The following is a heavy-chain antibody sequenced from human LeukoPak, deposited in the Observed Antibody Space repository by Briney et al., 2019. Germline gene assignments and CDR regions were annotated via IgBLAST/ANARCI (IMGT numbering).Heavy chain of an antibody. J-gene: IGHJ4*02. Sequence: ASVTVSCKASGYTFTGYYMHWVRQAPGQGLEWMGIINPSGGSTSYAQKFQGRVTMTRDTSTSTVYMELSSLRSEDTAVYYCARDPGDSSGYYLGFDYWGQGTLVTVSS. V-gene: IGHV1-46*01. CDR1: GYTFTGYY. CDR2: INPSGGST. CDR3: ARDPGDSSGYYLGFDY. D-gene: IGHD3-22*01.